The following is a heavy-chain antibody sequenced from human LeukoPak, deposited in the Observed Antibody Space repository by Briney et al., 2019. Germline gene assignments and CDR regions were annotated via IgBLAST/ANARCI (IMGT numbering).Heavy chain of an antibody. D-gene: IGHD6-6*01. V-gene: IGHV4-30-4*08. Sequence: NPSETLSLTCTVSGGSISSGDYYWSWIRQPPGKGLEWIRYIYYSGSTYYNPSLKSRVTISVDTSKNQFSLKLSSVTAADTAVYYCASEDSSSSYFDYWGQGTLVTVSS. CDR2: IYYSGST. J-gene: IGHJ4*02. CDR3: ASEDSSSSYFDY. CDR1: GGSISSGDYY.